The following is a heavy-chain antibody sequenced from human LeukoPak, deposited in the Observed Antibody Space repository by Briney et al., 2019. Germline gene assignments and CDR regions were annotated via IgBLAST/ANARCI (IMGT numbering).Heavy chain of an antibody. V-gene: IGHV1-2*02. CDR2: INPNGGGI. CDR1: GYTFTDYY. D-gene: IGHD4-17*01. CDR3: ATLYGDYVNSDY. Sequence: ASVKVSCTASGYTFTDYYMHWVRQVPGQAVEWMGWINPNGGGIHYAQKFQGRVTMTRDTSISTAYMELSRLRPDDTAVYYCATLYGDYVNSDYWGQGTLVSVSS. J-gene: IGHJ4*02.